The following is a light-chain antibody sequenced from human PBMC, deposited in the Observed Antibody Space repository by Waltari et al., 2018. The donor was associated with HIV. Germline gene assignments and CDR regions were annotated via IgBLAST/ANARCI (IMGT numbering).Light chain of an antibody. CDR1: SSDVGSYNL. J-gene: IGLJ2*01. Sequence: QSALTQPASVSGSFGQSITISCTGTSSDVGSYNLVSWYQYHPGKAPKLIIYEVSKRPAGVSYRFSGSKSGNTASLTVSGLQAEDEAHYYCCSYARSGIPFGGGTKLTVL. CDR3: CSYARSGIP. V-gene: IGLV2-23*02. CDR2: EVS.